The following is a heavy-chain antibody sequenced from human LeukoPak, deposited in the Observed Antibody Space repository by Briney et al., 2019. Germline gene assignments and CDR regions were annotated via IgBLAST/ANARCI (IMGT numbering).Heavy chain of an antibody. CDR2: IWYDGSNK. J-gene: IGHJ6*02. Sequence: GGSLRLSCAASGFSFSGYGMHWVRQAPGKGLEWVAVIWYDGSNKDYADSVKGRFTISRDNSKNTLFLQMNSLRVEDTAVYYCARVGAAPGTPYYYGMDVWGQGTTVTVSS. CDR1: GFSFSGYG. CDR3: ARVGAAPGTPYYYGMDV. D-gene: IGHD6-13*01. V-gene: IGHV3-33*01.